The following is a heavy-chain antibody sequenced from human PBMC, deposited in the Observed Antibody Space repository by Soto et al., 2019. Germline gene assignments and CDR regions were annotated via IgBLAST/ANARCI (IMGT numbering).Heavy chain of an antibody. D-gene: IGHD3-22*01. Sequence: GGSLRLSCAASGFTFSNAWMSWIRQAPGKGLEWVSYISSSGSTIYYADSVKGRFTISRDNAKDSLYLQMNSLRAEDTAVYYCARDTYDSSGYYPATFDYWGQGTLVTVSS. CDR3: ARDTYDSSGYYPATFDY. CDR1: GFTFSNAW. CDR2: ISSSGSTI. J-gene: IGHJ4*02. V-gene: IGHV3-11*01.